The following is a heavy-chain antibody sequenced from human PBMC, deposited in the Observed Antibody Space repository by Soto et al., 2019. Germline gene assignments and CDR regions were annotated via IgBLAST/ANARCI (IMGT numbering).Heavy chain of an antibody. V-gene: IGHV4-34*01. J-gene: IGHJ6*03. Sequence: SETLSLTCAVYGGSFSGYYCSWIRQPPGKGLEWIGEINHSGSTNYNPSLKSRVTISVDTSKNQFSLKLSSVTAADTAVYYCARGGGGGSPIYYYYMDVWGKGTTVTVSS. CDR1: GGSFSGYY. D-gene: IGHD2-15*01. CDR3: ARGGGGGSPIYYYYMDV. CDR2: INHSGST.